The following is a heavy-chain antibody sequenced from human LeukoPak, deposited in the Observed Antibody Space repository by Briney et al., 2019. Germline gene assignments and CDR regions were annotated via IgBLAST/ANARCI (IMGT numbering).Heavy chain of an antibody. J-gene: IGHJ1*01. CDR2: IYTSGST. D-gene: IGHD3-22*01. CDR1: GGSISNYY. Sequence: PSETLSLTCTVSGGSISNYYWSWIRQPAGKGLEWIGRIYTSGSTNYNPSLKSRVTMSVDTSKNQFSLKLSSVTAADTAVYYCARESADSSGYYPTLRFQHWGQGTLVTVSS. CDR3: ARESADSSGYYPTLRFQH. V-gene: IGHV4-4*07.